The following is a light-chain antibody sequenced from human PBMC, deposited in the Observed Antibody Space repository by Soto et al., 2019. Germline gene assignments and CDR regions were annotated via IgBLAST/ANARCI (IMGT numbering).Light chain of an antibody. CDR1: GSDVRGNKY. CDR2: DVS. CDR3: SAFTGTTYF. J-gene: IGLJ1*01. V-gene: IGLV2-14*03. Sequence: QSVLTQPASMSGSPGQSITISCTGTGSDVRGNKYVSWYQHYPGKAPKLMISDVSNRPSGVSDRFSGSKSGDTASLTISGLQAEEEADYYPSAFTGTTYFFGTGTKVTVL.